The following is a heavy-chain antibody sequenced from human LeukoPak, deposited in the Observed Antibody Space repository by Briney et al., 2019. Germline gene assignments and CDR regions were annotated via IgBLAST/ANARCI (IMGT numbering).Heavy chain of an antibody. CDR1: GFTLSSFG. Sequence: GGSLSLSCAASGFTLSSFGMLCAREAPGEGVVWVADISYERCNKYYGDCVKGRYPISRDNSKNTLYLQMNTLRPGDRSVYYCAKVLLTRSGYYYGMDVGGQGSTVTASS. D-gene: IGHD3-3*01. J-gene: IGHJ6*02. CDR2: ISYERCNK. V-gene: IGHV3-30*18. CDR3: AKVLLTRSGYYYGMDV.